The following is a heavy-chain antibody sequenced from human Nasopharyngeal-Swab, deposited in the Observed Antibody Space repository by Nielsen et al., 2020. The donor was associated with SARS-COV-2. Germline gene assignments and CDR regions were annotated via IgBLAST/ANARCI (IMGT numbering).Heavy chain of an antibody. D-gene: IGHD3-22*01. Sequence: ASVKVSCKSSGYTFSTYGFNWVRQAPGQGLEWMGWISGYNGVTSYAQHFRDRVTMTRDTSTSTVYMELSSLRSEDTAVYYCARGGDSSGYYIWGQGTLVTVSS. V-gene: IGHV1-18*01. J-gene: IGHJ4*02. CDR2: ISGYNGVT. CDR1: GYTFSTYG. CDR3: ARGGDSSGYYI.